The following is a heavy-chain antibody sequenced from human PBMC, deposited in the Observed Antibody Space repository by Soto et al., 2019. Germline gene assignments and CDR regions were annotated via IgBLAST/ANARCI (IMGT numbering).Heavy chain of an antibody. V-gene: IGHV1-69*13. CDR2: IIPIFGTA. CDR3: ARRITIFSWFDP. J-gene: IGHJ5*02. CDR1: GGTFSSYA. Sequence: VKVSCKASGGTFSSYAISWVRQAPGQGLEWMGGIIPIFGTANYAQKFQGRVTITADESTSTAYMELSSLRSEDTAVYYCARRITIFSWFDPWGQGTLVTVSS. D-gene: IGHD3-3*01.